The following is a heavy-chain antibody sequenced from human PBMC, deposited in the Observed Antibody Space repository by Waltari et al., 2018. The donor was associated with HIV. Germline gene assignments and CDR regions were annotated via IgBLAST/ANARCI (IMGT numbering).Heavy chain of an antibody. Sequence: QVQLQQWGAGLLKPSETLSLTCAVYGGSFSGYYWSWIRQPPGKGLEWIGEINHSGSTNYNPSLKSRVTISVDTSKNQFSLKLSSVTAADTAVYYCARGGNYGSGSPGGMDVWGQGTTVTVSS. V-gene: IGHV4-34*01. J-gene: IGHJ6*02. CDR2: INHSGST. CDR3: ARGGNYGSGSPGGMDV. CDR1: GGSFSGYY. D-gene: IGHD3-10*01.